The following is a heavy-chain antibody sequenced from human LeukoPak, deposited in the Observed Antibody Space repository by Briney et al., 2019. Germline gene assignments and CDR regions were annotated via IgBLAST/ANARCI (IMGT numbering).Heavy chain of an antibody. CDR2: IRYDGSNK. Sequence: GGSLRLSCAASGFTFSSYGMHWVRQAPGKGLEWVAFIRYDGSNKYYADSVKGGFTISRDNSKNTLYLQMNSLRAEDTAVYYCAKGGAAASYYYYMDVWGKGTTVTVSS. CDR3: AKGGAAASYYYYMDV. V-gene: IGHV3-30*02. D-gene: IGHD6-13*01. J-gene: IGHJ6*03. CDR1: GFTFSSYG.